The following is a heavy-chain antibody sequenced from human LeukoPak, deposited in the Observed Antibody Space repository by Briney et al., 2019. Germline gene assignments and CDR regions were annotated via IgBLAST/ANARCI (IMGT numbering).Heavy chain of an antibody. Sequence: GGSLRLSCAASGFTFNRYGMSWVRQAPGKGLEWVSGISSSGGSTYNADSVKGRFTISRDNSKNTLYLQMNSLRAEDTAVYYCARDLSPGVTFRGRFDPWGQGTLVTVSS. CDR3: ARDLSPGVTFRGRFDP. CDR2: ISSSGGST. D-gene: IGHD3-16*01. CDR1: GFTFNRYG. V-gene: IGHV3-23*01. J-gene: IGHJ5*02.